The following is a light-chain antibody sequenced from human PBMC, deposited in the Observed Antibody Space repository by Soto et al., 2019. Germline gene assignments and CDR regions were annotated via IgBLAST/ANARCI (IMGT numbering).Light chain of an antibody. V-gene: IGKV1-9*01. CDR2: AAS. Sequence: DIQLTQSPSFLSASVGDRVTITCWASQGISSHLAWYQQKPGKAPKLLIYAASTLQSGVPSRFSGSGSGTEFTLTISSLQPEDFATYYCQHLNSYPITFGQGTRLEIK. J-gene: IGKJ5*01. CDR3: QHLNSYPIT. CDR1: QGISSH.